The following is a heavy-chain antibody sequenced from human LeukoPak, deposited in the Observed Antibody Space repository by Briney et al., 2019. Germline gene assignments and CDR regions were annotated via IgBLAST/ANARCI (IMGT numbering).Heavy chain of an antibody. V-gene: IGHV3-48*01. CDR2: ISTSGGTI. CDR1: GFTFSSSS. D-gene: IGHD2-21*01. J-gene: IGHJ4*02. CDR3: ARHIPFDC. Sequence: HTGGSLRLSCAASGFTFSSSSMNWVRQAPEKGLEWVSYISTSGGTIYYADSVKGRFTISRDNAKNSLYLQMDSLGAEDTAVYYCARHIPFDCWGQGTLVTVSS.